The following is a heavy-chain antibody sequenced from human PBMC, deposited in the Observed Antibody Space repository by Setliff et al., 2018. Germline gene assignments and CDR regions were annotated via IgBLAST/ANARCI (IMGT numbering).Heavy chain of an antibody. CDR1: GFTFKTYA. Sequence: GGSLRLSCAASGFTFKTYAMSWVRQAPGKGLEWVSSITGSGGDRDYADSVKGRFTISRDNSKNTLYLQMNSLRAEDTAVYYCVTSTIIIYYFDLWGQGTPVTVSS. D-gene: IGHD3-9*01. J-gene: IGHJ4*02. CDR3: VTSTIIIYYFDL. CDR2: ITGSGGDR. V-gene: IGHV3-23*01.